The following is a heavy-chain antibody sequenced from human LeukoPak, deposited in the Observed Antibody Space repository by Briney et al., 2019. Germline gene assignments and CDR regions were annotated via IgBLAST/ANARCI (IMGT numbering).Heavy chain of an antibody. V-gene: IGHV6-1*01. Sequence: SQTLSLTCAISGDSVSINSAAWNWIRQSPSRGLEWLGRTYYRAKWYNDYAVSVKSRITINPDTSKNQFSLKLSSVTAADTAVYYCARGAPSFRSYYYGSGSLDYWGQGTLVTVSS. J-gene: IGHJ4*02. CDR3: ARGAPSFRSYYYGSGSLDY. D-gene: IGHD3-10*01. CDR1: GDSVSINSAA. CDR2: TYYRAKWYN.